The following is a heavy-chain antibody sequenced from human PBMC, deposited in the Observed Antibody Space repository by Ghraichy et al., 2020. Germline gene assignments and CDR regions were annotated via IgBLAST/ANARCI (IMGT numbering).Heavy chain of an antibody. Sequence: GSQSLSCAVSGFTFSNYGMNWVRQAPGKGLEWVSFIDSSGNYINYADSVKGRFTISRDNAKNSLYLQMNSLRTEDTAIYYCARGGVGTDYWGQGTLVTVSS. D-gene: IGHD2-8*02. J-gene: IGHJ4*02. CDR3: ARGGVGTDY. CDR2: IDSSGNYI. V-gene: IGHV3-21*01. CDR1: GFTFSNYG.